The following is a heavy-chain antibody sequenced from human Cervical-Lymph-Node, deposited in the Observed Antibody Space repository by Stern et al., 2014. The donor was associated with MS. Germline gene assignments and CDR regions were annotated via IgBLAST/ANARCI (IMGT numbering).Heavy chain of an antibody. CDR1: GGTFSSYG. D-gene: IGHD3-10*01. Sequence: VQMVESGAAVKKPGPSVTVSCKVSGGTFSSYGISWGRLGPRPGHALMGGSIPIFGTANYAQKFQGRVTVTADESTSTAYMELSSLRSEDTAVYYCARSYGSGSYTAFDIWGQGTMVTVSS. CDR2: SIPIFGTA. V-gene: IGHV1-69*01. J-gene: IGHJ3*02. CDR3: ARSYGSGSYTAFDI.